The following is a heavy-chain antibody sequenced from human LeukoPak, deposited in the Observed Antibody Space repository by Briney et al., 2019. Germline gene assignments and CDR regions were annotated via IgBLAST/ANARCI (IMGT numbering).Heavy chain of an antibody. V-gene: IGHV4-4*02. Sequence: SETLSLTCAVSGGSISSSNWWSWVRQPPGKGLEWIGEIYHSGSTNYNPSLKSRVTISVDASKNQFSLKLSSVTAADTAVYYCARGSYYYMDVWGKGTTVTVSS. J-gene: IGHJ6*03. CDR1: GGSISSSNW. CDR3: ARGSYYYMDV. CDR2: IYHSGST.